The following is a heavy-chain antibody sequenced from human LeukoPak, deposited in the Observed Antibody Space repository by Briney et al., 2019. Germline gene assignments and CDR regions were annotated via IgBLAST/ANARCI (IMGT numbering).Heavy chain of an antibody. Sequence: NPSETLSLTCSVSGYSIDSDTYYWAWIRQPPGKGLEWIASISYSGNTYYNPSLQSRVTISVDTSKIHFPLRLTSVTAADTAVYYCARLTSGAFYFDYGGQGVLVTVSS. D-gene: IGHD3-10*01. CDR3: ARLTSGAFYFDY. CDR1: GYSIDSDTYY. J-gene: IGHJ4*02. V-gene: IGHV4-39*02. CDR2: ISYSGNT.